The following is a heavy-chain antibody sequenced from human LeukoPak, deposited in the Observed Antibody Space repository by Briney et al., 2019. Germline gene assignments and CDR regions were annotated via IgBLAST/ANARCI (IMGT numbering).Heavy chain of an antibody. V-gene: IGHV4-30-4*08. Sequence: SSQTLSLTCTVSGGSISSGDYYWSWIRQPPGKGLEWIGYIYYSGSTYYNPSLKSRVTISVDTSKNQFSLKLSSVTAADTAVYYCARSPPSPATNFVVLRFDPWGQGTLVTVSS. D-gene: IGHD2-8*01. CDR2: IYYSGST. CDR1: GGSISSGDYY. J-gene: IGHJ5*02. CDR3: ARSPPSPATNFVVLRFDP.